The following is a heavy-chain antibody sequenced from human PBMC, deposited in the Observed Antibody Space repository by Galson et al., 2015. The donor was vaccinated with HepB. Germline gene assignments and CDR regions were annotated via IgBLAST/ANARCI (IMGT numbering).Heavy chain of an antibody. CDR1: GFTFSSYA. CDR3: ASTPFDY. V-gene: IGHV3-30-3*01. CDR2: ISYDGSNK. J-gene: IGHJ4*02. Sequence: SLRLSCAASGFTFSSYAMHWVRQAPGKGLEWVAVISYDGSNKYYADSVKGRFTIARDNSKNTLYLQMNSLRAEDTAVYYCASTPFDYWGQGTLVTVSS.